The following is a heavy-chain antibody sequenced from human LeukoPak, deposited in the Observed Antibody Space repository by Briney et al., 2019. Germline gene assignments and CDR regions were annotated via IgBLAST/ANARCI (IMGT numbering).Heavy chain of an antibody. Sequence: ASVKVSCKASGYTFTSYGISWVRQAPGQGLEWMGWISAYNGNSNYAQNLQGRVTMTTDTSTSTAYMELRSLRSDDTAVYYCASQRELRQYYYMDVWRRGATVIVSS. V-gene: IGHV1-18*01. D-gene: IGHD1-7*01. J-gene: IGHJ6*03. CDR1: GYTFTSYG. CDR2: ISAYNGNS. CDR3: ASQRELRQYYYMDV.